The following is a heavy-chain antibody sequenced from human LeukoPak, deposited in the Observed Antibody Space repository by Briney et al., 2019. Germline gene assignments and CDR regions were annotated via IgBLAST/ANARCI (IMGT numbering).Heavy chain of an antibody. CDR3: ARSKVVTYYFDY. CDR1: GGSISSGDYY. J-gene: IGHJ4*02. D-gene: IGHD4-23*01. V-gene: IGHV4-30-4*01. Sequence: SQTLSLTCTVSGGSISSGDYYWGWIRQPPGKGLEWIGYIYYSGSTYYNPSLKSRVTISVDTSKNQFSLKLSSVTAADTAVYYCARSKVVTYYFDYWGQGTLVTVSS. CDR2: IYYSGST.